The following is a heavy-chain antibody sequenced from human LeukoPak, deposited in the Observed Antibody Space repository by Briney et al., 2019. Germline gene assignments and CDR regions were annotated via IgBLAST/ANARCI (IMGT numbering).Heavy chain of an antibody. J-gene: IGHJ4*02. Sequence: GGSLRLSCAASGFTFSSYGMHWVRQAPGKGLEWVAVISYDGSNKYYADSVKGRFTISRDNSKNTLYLQMNSLRAEDTAVYYCAKEYEYSSSSNDYWGQGTLVTVSS. V-gene: IGHV3-30*18. CDR3: AKEYEYSSSSNDY. CDR2: ISYDGSNK. CDR1: GFTFSSYG. D-gene: IGHD6-6*01.